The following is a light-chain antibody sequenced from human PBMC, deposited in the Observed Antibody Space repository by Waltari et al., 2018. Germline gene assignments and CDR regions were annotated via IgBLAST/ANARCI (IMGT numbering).Light chain of an antibody. J-gene: IGLJ2*01. V-gene: IGLV1-44*01. CDR3: STWDDRLTGVV. CDR2: SNK. CDR1: NSNIGSNT. Sequence: QSVLAQPPSASGTPGQRITISCSGSNSNIGSNTVNWYQQFPGTAPRLLIYSNKLRPSGVPDRFSASKSGSSAALAIYGLHSEDEADYYCSTWDDRLTGVVFGGGTKVTVL.